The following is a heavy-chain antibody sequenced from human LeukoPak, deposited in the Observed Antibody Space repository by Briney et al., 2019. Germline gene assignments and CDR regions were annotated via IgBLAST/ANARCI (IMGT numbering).Heavy chain of an antibody. V-gene: IGHV4-34*01. CDR2: INHSGST. J-gene: IGHJ6*03. CDR3: AKRGTITIFGVAVNYYMDV. Sequence: SETLSLTCAVYGGSFSGYYWSWIRQPPGKGLEWIGEINHSGSTNHNPSLKSRVTISVDTSKNQFSLKLSSVTAADTAVYYCAKRGTITIFGVAVNYYMDVWGKGITVTVSS. D-gene: IGHD3-3*01. CDR1: GGSFSGYY.